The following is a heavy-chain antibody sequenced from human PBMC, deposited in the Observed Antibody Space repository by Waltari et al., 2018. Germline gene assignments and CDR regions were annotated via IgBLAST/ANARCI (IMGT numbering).Heavy chain of an antibody. V-gene: IGHV4-34*01. CDR3: ARAMMGYYYGMDV. D-gene: IGHD3-16*01. CDR1: GGSFSGYY. CDR2: INQSGST. Sequence: QVQLQQWGAGLLKPSETLSLTCAVYGGSFSGYYWSWIRQPPGKGLEWIGEINQSGSTNYNPSLKSRVTISVDTSKNQFSRKLSSVTAADTAVYYCARAMMGYYYGMDVWGQGTTVTVSS. J-gene: IGHJ6*02.